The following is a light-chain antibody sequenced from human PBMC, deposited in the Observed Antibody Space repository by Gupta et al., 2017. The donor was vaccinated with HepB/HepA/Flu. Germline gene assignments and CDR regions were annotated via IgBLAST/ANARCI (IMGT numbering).Light chain of an antibody. CDR3: AAWDDRVNGVV. Sequence: SVLTQPPSASGTPGRRVTHSCSGSSSNIGSNSVTWYQQVPGTAPNILIYNDNQRPSGLPDRCSGSKSGTSASLAISGLQSEEEADYYCAAWDDRVNGVVFGGGTKLTVL. J-gene: IGLJ2*01. CDR2: NDN. V-gene: IGLV1-44*01. CDR1: SSNIGSNS.